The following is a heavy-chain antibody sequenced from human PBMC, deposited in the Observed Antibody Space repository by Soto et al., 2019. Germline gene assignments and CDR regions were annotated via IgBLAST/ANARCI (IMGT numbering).Heavy chain of an antibody. J-gene: IGHJ5*02. CDR2: IDHSGST. Sequence: QLQLQESGSGLVKPSQTLSLTCAVSGCSISSGGYSWSWFRQPPGTGREWIGYIDHSGSTYSNPSLKSRVTISVDRSKNQFSLKLSSVTAADTAVYYCARAVYTAMAFDPWGQGTLVTVSS. V-gene: IGHV4-30-2*01. CDR1: GCSISSGGYS. D-gene: IGHD5-18*01. CDR3: ARAVYTAMAFDP.